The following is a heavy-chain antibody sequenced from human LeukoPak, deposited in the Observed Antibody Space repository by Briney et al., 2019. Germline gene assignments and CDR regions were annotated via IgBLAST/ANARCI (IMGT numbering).Heavy chain of an antibody. D-gene: IGHD6-6*01. CDR3: ARHFEYSSLNSWFDP. V-gene: IGHV3-11*01. CDR1: GFTFSDYY. J-gene: IGHJ5*02. Sequence: GGSLRLSCAASGFTFSDYYMSWIRQAPGKGLEWVSYISSSGSTIYYADSVKGRFTISRDDAKNSLYLQMNSLRAEDTAVYYCARHFEYSSLNSWFDPWGQGTLVTVSS. CDR2: ISSSGSTI.